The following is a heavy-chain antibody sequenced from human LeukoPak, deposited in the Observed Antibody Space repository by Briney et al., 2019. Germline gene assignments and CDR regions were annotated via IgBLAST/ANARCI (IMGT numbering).Heavy chain of an antibody. CDR2: INPSGGST. V-gene: IGHV1-46*01. CDR3: ARDGSSRSSWYDA. Sequence: ASVKVSCKASGYTFTSYYLHWVRQAPGQGLEWMGIINPSGGSTTYAQKFQGRVTMTRDTSTSTVYMGLSSLRSEDTAVYYCARDGSSRSSWYDAWGQGTLVTVSS. D-gene: IGHD6-13*01. J-gene: IGHJ5*02. CDR1: GYTFTSYY.